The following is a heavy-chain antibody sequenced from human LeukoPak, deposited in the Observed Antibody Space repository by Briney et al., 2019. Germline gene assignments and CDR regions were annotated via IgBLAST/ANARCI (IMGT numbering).Heavy chain of an antibody. V-gene: IGHV4-59*01. CDR1: GGSFSTYY. D-gene: IGHD3-16*01. CDR3: ARVITVRGVIFDY. CDR2: IYYSGST. Sequence: PSETLSLTCTVSGGSFSTYYRSWIRQPPGQGLEWIGYIYYSGSTNYNPSLKSRVTISVDTSKNQFSLTLNAVTAADTAVYYCARVITVRGVIFDYWGQGTLVTVSS. J-gene: IGHJ4*02.